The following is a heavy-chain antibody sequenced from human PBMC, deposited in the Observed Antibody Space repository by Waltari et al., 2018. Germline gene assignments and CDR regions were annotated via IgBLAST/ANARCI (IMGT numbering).Heavy chain of an antibody. V-gene: IGHV3-23*01. J-gene: IGHJ4*02. Sequence: EVQLLESGGGLVQPGGSLRLSCAASGITFTNFAINWVRLAPGTGLDWVAAITVSDDTFYADSVMGRFTVSRDTSKNTVYLQMNGLRAEDTAIYYCAKPFYNWDDPLHSWGQGTLVAVSS. CDR2: ITVSDDT. CDR3: AKPFYNWDDPLHS. CDR1: GITFTNFA. D-gene: IGHD1-20*01.